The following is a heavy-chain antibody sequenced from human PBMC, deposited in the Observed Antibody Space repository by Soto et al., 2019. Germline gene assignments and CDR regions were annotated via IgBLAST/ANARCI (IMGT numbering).Heavy chain of an antibody. J-gene: IGHJ6*02. V-gene: IGHV4-31*03. CDR2: IYYSGST. D-gene: IGHD2-2*01. CDR3: ARDPNIVLVPAALRSYYYYYGMDV. Sequence: SETLSLTCTVSGGSISTGGNYWSWIRQHPGKGLEWIGYIYYSGSTYYNPSLKSRVTISVDTSKNQFSLKLTSVTAADTAVYYCARDPNIVLVPAALRSYYYYYGMDVWGQGTTVTVSS. CDR1: GGSISTGGNY.